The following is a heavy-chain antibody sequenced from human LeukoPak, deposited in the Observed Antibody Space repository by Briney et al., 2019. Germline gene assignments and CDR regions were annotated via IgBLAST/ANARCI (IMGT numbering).Heavy chain of an antibody. J-gene: IGHJ4*02. CDR3: AGSGRYYFIDY. Sequence: PSETLSLTCTVSGGSISSGSYYWSWIRQPAGKGLEWIGRIYTSGSTNYNPSLKSRVTVSVDTSKNQFSLKLSSVTAADTAVYYCAGSGRYYFIDYWGQGTLVTVSS. CDR2: IYTSGST. CDR1: GGSISSGSYY. V-gene: IGHV4-61*02. D-gene: IGHD1-26*01.